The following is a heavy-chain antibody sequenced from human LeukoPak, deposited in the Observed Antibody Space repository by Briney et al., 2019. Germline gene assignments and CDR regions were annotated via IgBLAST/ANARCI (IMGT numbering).Heavy chain of an antibody. CDR2: LRYDGSNK. CDR3: AGVEGGDWFDP. CDR1: GFTFSSYG. D-gene: IGHD3-16*01. J-gene: IGHJ5*02. V-gene: IGHV3-30*02. Sequence: AGGSLRLSCAASGFTFSSYGMHWVRQAPGKGLEWVAFLRYDGSNKYYADSVKGRFTISRDNSKNTLYLQMNSLRPEDTAVYYCAGVEGGDWFDPWGQGTLVTVSS.